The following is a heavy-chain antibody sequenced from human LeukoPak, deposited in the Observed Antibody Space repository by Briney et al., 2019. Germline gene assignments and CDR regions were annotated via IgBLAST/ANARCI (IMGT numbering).Heavy chain of an antibody. D-gene: IGHD3-3*01. V-gene: IGHV4-30-4*08. CDR2: IYYSGST. J-gene: IGHJ6*03. CDR1: GGSIGSGDYY. CDR3: ARGVRFLEWLLLAHYMDV. Sequence: PSETLSLTCTVSGGSIGSGDYYWSWIRQPPGKGLEWIGYIYYSGSTYYNPSLKSRVTISVDTSKNQFSLKLSSVTAADTAVYYCARGVRFLEWLLLAHYMDVWGKGTTVTVSS.